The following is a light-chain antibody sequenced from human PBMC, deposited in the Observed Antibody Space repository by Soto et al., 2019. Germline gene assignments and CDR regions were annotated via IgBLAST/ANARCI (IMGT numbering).Light chain of an antibody. CDR2: EGS. Sequence: QSVLTQPASVSGSPGQSITISCTGTSSDVGSYNLVSWYQQHQGKAPKLMIYEGSKRPSGVSNRFSGSKSGNTASLTISGLQAEDEADYYCCSYAGSSTSVVFGGGTKLTVL. V-gene: IGLV2-23*01. CDR3: CSYAGSSTSVV. CDR1: SSDVGSYNL. J-gene: IGLJ2*01.